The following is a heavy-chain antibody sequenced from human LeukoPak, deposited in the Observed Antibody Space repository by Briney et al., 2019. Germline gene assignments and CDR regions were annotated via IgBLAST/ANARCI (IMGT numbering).Heavy chain of an antibody. Sequence: GGSLRLSCAASGFTVSSNYMSWVRQAPGKGLEWVSVIYSGGSTYYADSVKGRFTISRDNSKNTLYLQMNSLRAEDTAVYYCVRGDRYSSSWYDYWGQGTLVTVSS. CDR2: IYSGGST. CDR1: GFTVSSNY. D-gene: IGHD6-13*01. CDR3: VRGDRYSSSWYDY. J-gene: IGHJ4*02. V-gene: IGHV3-66*02.